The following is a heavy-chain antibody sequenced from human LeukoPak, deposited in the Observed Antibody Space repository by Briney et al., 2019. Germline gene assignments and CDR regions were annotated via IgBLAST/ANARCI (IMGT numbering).Heavy chain of an antibody. D-gene: IGHD4-17*01. J-gene: IGHJ4*02. CDR2: IKQDGSEK. Sequence: GGSLRLSCAASGFAFSSYWMSWVRQAPGKGLEWVANIKQDGSEKYYVDSVKGRFTISRDNAKNSLYLQMNSLRAEGTAVYYCARDFNYGDFDYWGQGTLVTVSS. V-gene: IGHV3-7*05. CDR1: GFAFSSYW. CDR3: ARDFNYGDFDY.